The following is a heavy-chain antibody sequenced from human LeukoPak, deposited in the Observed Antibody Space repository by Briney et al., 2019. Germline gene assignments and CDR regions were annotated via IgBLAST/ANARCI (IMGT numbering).Heavy chain of an antibody. D-gene: IGHD3-9*01. J-gene: IGHJ5*02. CDR2: IYYSGST. V-gene: IGHV4-59*08. Sequence: KPSETLSLTCTVSGGSISSQYWSWIRQPPGKGLEWIGYIYYSGSTYYNPSLKSRVTISVDTSKNQFSLKLSSVTAADTAVYYCARNSPRDRYFDWLFPFDPWGQGTLVTGSS. CDR3: ARNSPRDRYFDWLFPFDP. CDR1: GGSISSQY.